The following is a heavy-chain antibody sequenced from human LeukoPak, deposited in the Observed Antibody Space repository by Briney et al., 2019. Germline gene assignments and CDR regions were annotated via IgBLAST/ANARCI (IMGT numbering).Heavy chain of an antibody. Sequence: GGSLRLSCAASGLNLRSYAMSWVRQAPGKELEWVSAISDSGDSTYYTNSVKGRFTISRDNSKNTLYLQMNSLRAEDTAIYYCAKGFKSDYDILTGYFDFFDYWGQGTLVTVSS. D-gene: IGHD3-9*01. V-gene: IGHV3-23*01. CDR1: GLNLRSYA. J-gene: IGHJ4*02. CDR3: AKGFKSDYDILTGYFDFFDY. CDR2: ISDSGDST.